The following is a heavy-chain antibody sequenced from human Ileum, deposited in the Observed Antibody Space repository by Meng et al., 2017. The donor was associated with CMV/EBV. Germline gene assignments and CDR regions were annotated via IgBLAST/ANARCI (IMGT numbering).Heavy chain of an antibody. Sequence: GGSLRLSCAASGFTFSSYGMHWVRQAPGKGLEWVAFIRYDGSNKYYADSVKGRFTISRDNSKNTLYLQMNSLRAEDTAVYYCAKDQGSGWPYYYYGMDVWGQGTTVTGYS. D-gene: IGHD6-19*01. J-gene: IGHJ6*01. CDR1: GFTFSSYG. CDR3: AKDQGSGWPYYYYGMDV. CDR2: IRYDGSNK. V-gene: IGHV3-30*02.